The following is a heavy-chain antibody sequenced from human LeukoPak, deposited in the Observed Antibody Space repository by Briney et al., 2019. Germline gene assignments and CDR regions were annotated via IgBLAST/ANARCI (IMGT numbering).Heavy chain of an antibody. Sequence: GESLKVSCKASGFSFSSYYMHWVRQAPGQGLERMGIINPSGDSTSYTQKFHGRVTMTRDTSTTTVYMELSSLTSDDTAVYYCARAPGMTHIAWDKWGQGTLVTVSS. D-gene: IGHD1-14*01. CDR2: INPSGDST. V-gene: IGHV1-46*01. CDR1: GFSFSSYY. J-gene: IGHJ4*02. CDR3: ARAPGMTHIAWDK.